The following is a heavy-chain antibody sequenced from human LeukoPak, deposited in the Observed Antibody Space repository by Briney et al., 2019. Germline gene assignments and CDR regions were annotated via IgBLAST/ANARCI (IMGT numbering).Heavy chain of an antibody. CDR3: ARDLRYYEGVRCGMDV. D-gene: IGHD3-22*01. J-gene: IGHJ6*02. Sequence: ASVKVSCKASGYTFTIYYMHWVRQAPGQGLEWMGIINSSGGSTSYAQKFQGRVTMTRDTSTSTVHMELSSLRSEDTAVYYCARDLRYYEGVRCGMDVWGQGTTVTVSS. CDR2: INSSGGST. CDR1: GYTFTIYY. V-gene: IGHV1-46*01.